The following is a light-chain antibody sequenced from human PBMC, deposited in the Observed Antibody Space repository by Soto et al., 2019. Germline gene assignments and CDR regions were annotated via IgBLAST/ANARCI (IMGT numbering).Light chain of an antibody. J-gene: IGKJ2*01. Sequence: EIVMTQSPATLSVSPGERATLSCRASQSVSSNLAWYQQKPGQAPRLLIYGASTRATGIPARFSGSGSGTEFTLTISSLQSEDFAVYYCQQYNNWQVTVGQGTKLEIK. CDR3: QQYNNWQVT. CDR2: GAS. V-gene: IGKV3-15*01. CDR1: QSVSSN.